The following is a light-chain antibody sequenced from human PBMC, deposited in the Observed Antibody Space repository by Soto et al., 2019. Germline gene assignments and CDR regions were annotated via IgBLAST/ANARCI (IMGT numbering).Light chain of an antibody. Sequence: QSALTQPPSASESLGQSVTISCSGTSKDVGRDNYVSWYQQHAGQTPKVIIYDVFQRPSGVPDRFSGSKSGTTAYLTVSKLQGEDEAEYFCSSYGGRNNFVVFGGGTKLTVL. CDR1: SKDVGRDNY. V-gene: IGLV2-8*01. J-gene: IGLJ2*01. CDR2: DVF. CDR3: SSYGGRNNFVV.